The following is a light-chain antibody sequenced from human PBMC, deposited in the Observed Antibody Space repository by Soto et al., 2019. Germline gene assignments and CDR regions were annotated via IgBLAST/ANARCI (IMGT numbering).Light chain of an antibody. CDR2: EGS. J-gene: IGLJ2*01. CDR3: CSYAGSATYVV. V-gene: IGLV2-23*01. CDR1: SSDVGNYDL. Sequence: QSALTQPASVSGSPGQSITISCTGTSSDVGNYDLVSWYQQHPDKAPKLIIYEGSKRPSGVSRRFSGAKSGNTASLTISGLQAGDEADYYCCSYAGSATYVVFGGGTKLTVL.